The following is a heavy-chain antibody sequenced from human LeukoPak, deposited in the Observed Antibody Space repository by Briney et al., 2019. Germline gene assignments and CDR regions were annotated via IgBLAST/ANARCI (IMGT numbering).Heavy chain of an antibody. CDR3: ASTLGGSGNPFDY. V-gene: IGHV4-59*01. CDR2: IYSDGTT. D-gene: IGHD3-10*01. CDR1: GVSLNYYY. Sequence: SETLSLTCSVSGVSLNYYYWIWLRQPPGGGLEWIGDIYSDGTTNYNPSLRSRVTISVDTSKRQISLNLKSVTAADSAVYYCASTLGGSGNPFDYWGQGTLVTVSS. J-gene: IGHJ4*02.